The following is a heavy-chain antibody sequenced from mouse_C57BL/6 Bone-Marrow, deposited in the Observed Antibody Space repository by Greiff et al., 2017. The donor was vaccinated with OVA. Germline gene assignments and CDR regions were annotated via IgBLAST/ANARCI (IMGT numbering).Heavy chain of an antibody. CDR3: AREDYGSSPC. Sequence: VKLMESGAELARPGASVKLSCKASGYTFTSYGISWVKQRTGQGLEWIGEIYPRSGNTYYNEKFKGKATLTADKSSSTAYMELRSLTSEDSAVYFCAREDYGSSPCWGQGTTLTVSS. CDR1: GYTFTSYG. V-gene: IGHV1-81*01. D-gene: IGHD1-1*01. J-gene: IGHJ2*01. CDR2: IYPRSGNT.